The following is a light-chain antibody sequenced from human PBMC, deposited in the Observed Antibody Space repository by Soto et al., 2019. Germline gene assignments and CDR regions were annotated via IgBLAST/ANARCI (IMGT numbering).Light chain of an antibody. Sequence: EIVLTQSAGTLSLSPGERSTLSCRASQTVLNNYLTWYQQKPGQAPRRLIFGASIRATGIPDRFSGSGSGTDFTLTISRLEPEDFAVYYCQQYGSSPTTFGQGTKVDIK. CDR2: GAS. CDR3: QQYGSSPTT. J-gene: IGKJ1*01. V-gene: IGKV3-20*01. CDR1: QTVLNNY.